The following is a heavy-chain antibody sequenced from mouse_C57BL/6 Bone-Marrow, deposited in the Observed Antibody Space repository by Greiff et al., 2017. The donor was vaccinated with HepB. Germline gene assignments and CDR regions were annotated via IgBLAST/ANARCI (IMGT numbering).Heavy chain of an antibody. CDR1: GFTFSDYY. CDR3: ARETMYYFDY. D-gene: IGHD1-1*02. J-gene: IGHJ2*01. CDR2: INYDGSST. Sequence: EVKVEESEGGLVQPGSSMKLSCTASGFTFSDYYMAWVRQVPEKGLEWVANINYDGSSTYYLDSLKSRFIISRDNAKNILYLQMSSLKSEDTATYYCARETMYYFDYWGQGTTLTVSS. V-gene: IGHV5-16*01.